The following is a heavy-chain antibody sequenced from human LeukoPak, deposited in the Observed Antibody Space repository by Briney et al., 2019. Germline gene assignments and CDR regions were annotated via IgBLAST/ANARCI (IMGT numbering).Heavy chain of an antibody. CDR3: ARVGIAAAGTLSSGWYPYDY. CDR1: GFTFNTYT. Sequence: GGSLRLSCAASGFTFNTYTMNWVRQAPGKGLEWVSSITASSTAIYSADSVKGRFTISRDNAKNSLYLQMNSLRAEDTAVYYCARVGIAAAGTLSSGWYPYDYWGQGTLVTVSS. CDR2: ITASSTAI. J-gene: IGHJ4*02. V-gene: IGHV3-21*01. D-gene: IGHD6-13*01.